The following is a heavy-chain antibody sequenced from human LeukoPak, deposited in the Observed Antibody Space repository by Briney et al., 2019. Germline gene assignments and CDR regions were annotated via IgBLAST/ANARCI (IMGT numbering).Heavy chain of an antibody. D-gene: IGHD6-13*01. CDR1: GGSFSGYY. V-gene: IGHV4-34*01. Sequence: HSETLSLTCAVYGGSFSGYYWSWIRQPPGKGLDWIGEINHSGSTNYNPSLKSRVTISVDTSKNQFSLKLSSVTAADSAVYYCARPPKYSSSWYWFDPWGQGTLVTVSS. CDR3: ARPPKYSSSWYWFDP. J-gene: IGHJ5*02. CDR2: INHSGST.